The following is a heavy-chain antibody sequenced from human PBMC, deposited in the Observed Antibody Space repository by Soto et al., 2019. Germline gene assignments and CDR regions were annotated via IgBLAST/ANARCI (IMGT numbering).Heavy chain of an antibody. J-gene: IGHJ4*02. CDR2: IYYSGST. CDR1: GGSISSYY. V-gene: IGHV4-59*01. D-gene: IGHD3-3*01. CDR3: ARVNYYDFWSGSAFDY. Sequence: ASETLSLTCTVSGGSISSYYWSWIRQPPGKGLEWIGYIYYSGSTNYNPSLKSRVTISVDTSKNQFSLKLSSVTAADTAVYYCARVNYYDFWSGSAFDYWGQGTLVTVSS.